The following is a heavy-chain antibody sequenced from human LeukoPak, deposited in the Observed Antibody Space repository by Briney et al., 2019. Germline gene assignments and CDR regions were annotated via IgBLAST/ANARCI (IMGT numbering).Heavy chain of an antibody. J-gene: IGHJ4*02. Sequence: GGSLRLSCAASGFTFSHYAMSWVRQAPGKGLEWVSSITGNALNTYQADFIKGRFTISRDDSKNTLYLHLSSLRVEDKAVYYCAKLQDFYDNSGYSYFDNWGQGTLVTVSS. CDR3: AKLQDFYDNSGYSYFDN. D-gene: IGHD3-22*01. V-gene: IGHV3-23*01. CDR1: GFTFSHYA. CDR2: ITGNALNT.